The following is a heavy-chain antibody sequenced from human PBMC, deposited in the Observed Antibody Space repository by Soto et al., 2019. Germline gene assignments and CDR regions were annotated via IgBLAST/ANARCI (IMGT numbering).Heavy chain of an antibody. D-gene: IGHD2-2*01. V-gene: IGHV3-23*01. J-gene: IGHJ4*02. CDR3: AKDIPPDSHIVVVPAAIVD. Sequence: GGSLRLSCAASGFTFSSYAMSWVRPAPGQGLEWGSAISGSGGSTYYAGSVKGRFTISRDNSKNTLYLQMNSLRAEDTAVYYCAKDIPPDSHIVVVPAAIVDWGQGTLVTVSS. CDR2: ISGSGGST. CDR1: GFTFSSYA.